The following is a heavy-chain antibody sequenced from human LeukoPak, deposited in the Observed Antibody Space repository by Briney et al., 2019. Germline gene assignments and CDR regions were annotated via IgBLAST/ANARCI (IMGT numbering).Heavy chain of an antibody. D-gene: IGHD3-10*01. Sequence: PGGSLRLSCAASGFTFSSYEMNWVRQAPGKGLEWVSYISSSGNTIYYADSVKGRFTISRDNAKNSLYLQMNSLRAEDTAVYYCARERFEDNSNYIDAFDIWGQGTMVTVSS. CDR1: GFTFSSYE. CDR3: ARERFEDNSNYIDAFDI. J-gene: IGHJ3*02. V-gene: IGHV3-48*03. CDR2: ISSSGNTI.